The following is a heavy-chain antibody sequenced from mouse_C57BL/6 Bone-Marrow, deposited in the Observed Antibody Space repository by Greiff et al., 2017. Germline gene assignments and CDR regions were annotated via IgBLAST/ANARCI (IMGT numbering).Heavy chain of an antibody. D-gene: IGHD2-1*01. CDR3: ARRDYGRPGYFDV. J-gene: IGHJ1*03. V-gene: IGHV2-2*01. CDR1: GFSLTCYG. CDR2: IWSGGST. Sequence: QVQLPQSGPGLVQPSQSLSNTCTVSGFSLTCYGVHRVRQSPGKGLEWLGVIWSGGSTDCNEAFISRLSISNANSKSQVFFKMTAVQADDTAIYYYARRDYGRPGYFDVWGTGTTVTVSS.